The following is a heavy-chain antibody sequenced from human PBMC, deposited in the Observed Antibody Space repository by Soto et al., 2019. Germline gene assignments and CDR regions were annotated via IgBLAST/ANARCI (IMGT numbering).Heavy chain of an antibody. CDR1: GYSFTSYW. CDR3: ARHSRDSSGSLDY. Sequence: GASLKISWRGSGYSFTSYWIGWVRPMPGKGLEWMGIIYPGDSDTRYSPSFQGQVTISADKSISTAYLQWSSLKASDTAMYYCARHSRDSSGSLDYWGQGTLVPVS. J-gene: IGHJ4*02. CDR2: IYPGDSDT. V-gene: IGHV5-51*01. D-gene: IGHD6-19*01.